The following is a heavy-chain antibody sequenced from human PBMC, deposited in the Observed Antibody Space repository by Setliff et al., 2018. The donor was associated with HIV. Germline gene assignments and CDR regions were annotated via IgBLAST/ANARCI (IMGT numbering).Heavy chain of an antibody. J-gene: IGHJ5*01. CDR3: ARRPSIAPRGWFDS. D-gene: IGHD6-6*01. CDR1: GMSLSASAEA. Sequence: PTLVNPTQTLTLTCTFSGMSLSASAEAVGWFRQPPGKALEWLAIIYGDDTKYDSPSLMSRLTITKGTPKDQVVLTMTNMDPVDTATYYCARRPSIAPRGWFDSWGQGTLVTVSS. CDR2: IYGDDTK. V-gene: IGHV2-5*02.